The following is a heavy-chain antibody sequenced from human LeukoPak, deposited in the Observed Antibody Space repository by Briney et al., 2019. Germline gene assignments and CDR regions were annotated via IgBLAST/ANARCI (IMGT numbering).Heavy chain of an antibody. J-gene: IGHJ5*02. CDR3: ARDLIAGTENWFDP. D-gene: IGHD1-7*01. Sequence: PSETLSLTCNVSGASISDRSYYWGWIRRPPGKGLEWIGTIYYSGSTYDNPSLKSRVSISVDTSKNQFSLKLSSVTAADTAVYYCARDLIAGTENWFDPWGQGTLVTVSS. V-gene: IGHV4-39*02. CDR1: GASISDRSYY. CDR2: IYYSGST.